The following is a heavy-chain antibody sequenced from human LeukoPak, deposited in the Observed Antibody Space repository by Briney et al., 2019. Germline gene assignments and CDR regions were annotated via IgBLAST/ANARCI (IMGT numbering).Heavy chain of an antibody. V-gene: IGHV4-59*01. CDR1: GGSIGSYY. J-gene: IGHJ4*02. Sequence: SETLSLTCTVSGGSIGSYYWSWIRQPPGKGLEWIGYIYYSGSTNYNPSLKSRVTISVDTSKNQFSLKLSSVTAADTAVYYCAREVAAAGLDYWGQGTLVTVSS. CDR2: IYYSGST. D-gene: IGHD6-13*01. CDR3: AREVAAAGLDY.